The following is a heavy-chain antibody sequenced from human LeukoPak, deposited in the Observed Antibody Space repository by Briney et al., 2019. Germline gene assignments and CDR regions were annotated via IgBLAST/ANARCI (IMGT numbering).Heavy chain of an antibody. J-gene: IGHJ4*02. Sequence: ASVKVSCKASGGTFSSYAISWVRQAPGQGLEWMGGIIPIFGTANYAQKFQGRVTITADESTSTAYMELSRLRSEDTAVYYCARDRTAYDYIWGSYRHFDYWGQGTLVTVSS. CDR2: IIPIFGTA. CDR3: ARDRTAYDYIWGSYRHFDY. D-gene: IGHD3-16*02. CDR1: GGTFSSYA. V-gene: IGHV1-69*13.